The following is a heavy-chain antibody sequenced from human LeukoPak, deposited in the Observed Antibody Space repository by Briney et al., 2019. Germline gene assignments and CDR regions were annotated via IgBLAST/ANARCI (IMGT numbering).Heavy chain of an antibody. CDR3: ATHSYDSSATDAFDI. V-gene: IGHV1-2*02. J-gene: IGHJ3*02. Sequence: ASVTVSFKASGYTFTGYYMHLVRQAPGQGLEWMGWINPNSGGTNYAQEFQGRVTMTRDTSIRTAYMELSRLRSDDTAVYYCATHSYDSSATDAFDIWGQGTMVTVSS. D-gene: IGHD3-22*01. CDR2: INPNSGGT. CDR1: GYTFTGYY.